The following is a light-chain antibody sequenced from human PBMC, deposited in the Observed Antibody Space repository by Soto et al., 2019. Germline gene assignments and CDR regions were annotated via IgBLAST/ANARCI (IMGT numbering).Light chain of an antibody. CDR1: QSVSSY. J-gene: IGKJ4*01. Sequence: EIVLTQSPATLSLSPGERATLSCRASQSVSSYLAWYQQNPGQAPRLLIYDASNRATGIPARFSGSGSGTDFTLTISSLEPVDFAVYYCQQRSDWPSTFGGGTKVQIK. CDR2: DAS. CDR3: QQRSDWPST. V-gene: IGKV3-11*01.